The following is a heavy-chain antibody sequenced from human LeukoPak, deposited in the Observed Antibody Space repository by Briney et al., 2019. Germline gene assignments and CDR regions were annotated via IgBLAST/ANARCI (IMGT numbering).Heavy chain of an antibody. Sequence: ASVKVSCKASGYTFTGYYMHWVRQAPGQGLEWMGWINPNSGDTNYAQKFQGRVTMTRDTSISTAYMELSRLRSDDTAVYYCARDKSGNSGWYSYFDYWGQGTLVIVSS. CDR1: GYTFTGYY. CDR3: ARDKSGNSGWYSYFDY. D-gene: IGHD6-19*01. CDR2: INPNSGDT. V-gene: IGHV1-2*02. J-gene: IGHJ4*02.